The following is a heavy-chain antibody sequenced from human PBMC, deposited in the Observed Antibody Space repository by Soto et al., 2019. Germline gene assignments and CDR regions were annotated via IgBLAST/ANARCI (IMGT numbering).Heavy chain of an antibody. Sequence: GGSLRLSCAASGFTFDDYAMHWVRQAPGKGLEWVSGISWNSGSIGYADSVKGRFTISRDNAKNSLYLQMNSLRAEDTALYYCAKGDFWSGYSSPYGMDVWGQGTTVTVSS. CDR3: AKGDFWSGYSSPYGMDV. V-gene: IGHV3-9*01. J-gene: IGHJ6*02. CDR2: ISWNSGSI. CDR1: GFTFDDYA. D-gene: IGHD3-3*01.